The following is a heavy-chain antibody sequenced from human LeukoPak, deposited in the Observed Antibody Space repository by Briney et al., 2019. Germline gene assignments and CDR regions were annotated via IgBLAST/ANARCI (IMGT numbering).Heavy chain of an antibody. Sequence: SETLSLTCTVSGGSISSYYWSWIRQPPGKGLEWIGYIYYSGVINYNPSLKSRVTISVDTSKNQFSLKLSSVTAADTAIYYCARGAAYGDYGFHYWGQGTLVTVSS. CDR3: ARGAAYGDYGFHY. J-gene: IGHJ4*02. CDR1: GGSISSYY. CDR2: IYYSGVI. D-gene: IGHD4-17*01. V-gene: IGHV4-59*01.